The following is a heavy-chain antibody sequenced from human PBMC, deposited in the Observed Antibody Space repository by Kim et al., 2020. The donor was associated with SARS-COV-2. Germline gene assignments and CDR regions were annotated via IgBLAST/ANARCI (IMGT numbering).Heavy chain of an antibody. CDR1: GFTFSSYA. D-gene: IGHD1-26*01. CDR3: ARDSGSYLDY. Sequence: GGSLRLSCAASGFTFSSYAMHWVRQAPGKGLEWVALISYGGSNKYYADSVKGRFTISRDNSKNTLYLQMNSLRAEDTAVYYCARDSGSYLDYWGQGTLVTVSS. V-gene: IGHV3-30-3*01. J-gene: IGHJ4*02. CDR2: ISYGGSNK.